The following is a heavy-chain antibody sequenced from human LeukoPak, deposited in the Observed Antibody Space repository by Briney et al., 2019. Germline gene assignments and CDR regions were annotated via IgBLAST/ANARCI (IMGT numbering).Heavy chain of an antibody. D-gene: IGHD3-22*01. Sequence: ASVKVSCKASGYTYTSYYMHWVRQAPGQGLEWMGIINPSGGSTSYAQKFQGGVTMTRDTSTSTVYMELSSLRSEDTAVYYCARDAGARSYYDSSGSPIGYWGQGTLVTVSS. CDR2: INPSGGST. CDR3: ARDAGARSYYDSSGSPIGY. J-gene: IGHJ4*02. CDR1: GYTYTSYY. V-gene: IGHV1-46*01.